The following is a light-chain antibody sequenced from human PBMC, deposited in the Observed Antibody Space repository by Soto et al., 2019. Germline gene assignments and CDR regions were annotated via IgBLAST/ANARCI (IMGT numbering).Light chain of an antibody. CDR2: ATF. Sequence: DIQMTQSPSSVSASVGDRVTITCRASQDISSWLAWYQQKPGKAPKLLIYATFSLHSGVPSRFSGSGSGTDFTLTISSLQPEDFATYFCQQANSFPITFGQGTRLEIK. CDR3: QQANSFPIT. CDR1: QDISSW. J-gene: IGKJ5*01. V-gene: IGKV1-12*01.